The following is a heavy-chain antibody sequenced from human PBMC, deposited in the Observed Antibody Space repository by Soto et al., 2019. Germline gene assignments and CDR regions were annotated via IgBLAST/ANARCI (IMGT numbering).Heavy chain of an antibody. Sequence: GGALRLSCAAPGFTFSSYAMSWVRLAPGKGLEWVSAISGSGTNTYYADSVKGRFTISRDNSKNTLYLQMNSLRAEDTAVYYCAKGLLPSGPYYYNMDVWGQGTTVTVS. J-gene: IGHJ6*02. CDR2: ISGSGTNT. CDR3: AKGLLPSGPYYYNMDV. D-gene: IGHD3-10*01. V-gene: IGHV3-23*01. CDR1: GFTFSSYA.